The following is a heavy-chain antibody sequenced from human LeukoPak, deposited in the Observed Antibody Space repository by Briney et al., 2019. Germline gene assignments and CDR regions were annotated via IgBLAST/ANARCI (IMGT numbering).Heavy chain of an antibody. V-gene: IGHV3-21*01. D-gene: IGHD6-25*01. CDR2: ISSSSRYI. CDR1: GFTFSSYG. CDR3: ARVLEAASFDY. J-gene: IGHJ4*02. Sequence: PGGSLRLSCAASGFTFSSYGMSWVRQAPGKGLEWVSSISSSSRYIYFADSLRGRFTISRDNAKNSLYLQMNSLRAEDTAVYYCARVLEAASFDYWGQGILVTVSS.